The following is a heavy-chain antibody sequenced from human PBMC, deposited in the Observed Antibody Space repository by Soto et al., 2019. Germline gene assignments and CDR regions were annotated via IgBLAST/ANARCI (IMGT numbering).Heavy chain of an antibody. CDR3: VKGISGPPLVWFDP. Sequence: GGSLRLSCSASGFTFSSYAMHWVRQAPGKGLEYVSAISSNGGSTYYADSVKGRFTISRDNSKNTLYLQMSSLRAEDTAVYYCVKGISGPPLVWFDPWGQGTLVTLSS. D-gene: IGHD6-19*01. CDR1: GFTFSSYA. J-gene: IGHJ5*02. CDR2: ISSNGGST. V-gene: IGHV3-64D*08.